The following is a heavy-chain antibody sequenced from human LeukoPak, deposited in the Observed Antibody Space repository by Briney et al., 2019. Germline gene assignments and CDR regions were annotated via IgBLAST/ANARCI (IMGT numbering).Heavy chain of an antibody. Sequence: GGSLRLSCAASGFPFDDYAMHWVRQAPGKGLEWVSLISLDGGSTYYADSVKGRFTISRDNSKNSLYLQMNSLRAEDTALYYCAKGDNWNQFDYWGQGTLVTVSS. J-gene: IGHJ4*02. CDR2: ISLDGGST. CDR1: GFPFDDYA. V-gene: IGHV3-43D*03. D-gene: IGHD1-20*01. CDR3: AKGDNWNQFDY.